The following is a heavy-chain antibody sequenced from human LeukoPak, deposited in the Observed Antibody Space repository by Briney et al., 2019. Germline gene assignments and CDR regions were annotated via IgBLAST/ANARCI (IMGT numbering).Heavy chain of an antibody. V-gene: IGHV3-48*02. J-gene: IGHJ4*02. Sequence: GGSLRLSCAASGFTFSSYSMNWVRQAPGKGLEWVSCISSSSSTIYYADSVKGRFTISRDNAQNSLYLQMNSLRDEDTAVYYCATSGSYRFDYWGQGTLVTVSS. CDR1: GFTFSSYS. D-gene: IGHD1-26*01. CDR2: ISSSSSTI. CDR3: ATSGSYRFDY.